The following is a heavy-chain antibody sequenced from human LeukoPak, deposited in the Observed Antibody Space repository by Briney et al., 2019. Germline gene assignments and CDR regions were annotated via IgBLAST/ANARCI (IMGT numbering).Heavy chain of an antibody. J-gene: IGHJ6*02. Sequence: SETLSLTCTVSGGSISSYYWSWIRQPAGKGLEWIGRIYTSGSTNYNPSLKSRVTMSVDTSKNQFSLKLSSVTVADTAVYYCARVSMGSWYPYYYYGMDVWGQGTTVTVSS. V-gene: IGHV4-4*07. CDR2: IYTSGST. CDR1: GGSISSYY. D-gene: IGHD6-13*01. CDR3: ARVSMGSWYPYYYYGMDV.